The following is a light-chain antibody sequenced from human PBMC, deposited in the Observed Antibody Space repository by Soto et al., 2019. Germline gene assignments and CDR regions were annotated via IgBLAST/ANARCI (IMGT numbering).Light chain of an antibody. CDR3: LLSYRGAGEV. Sequence: QAVVTQEPSLTVSPGGTVTLTCGSSTGAVTSGHYPYWFQQKTGQAPRTLIYDTSNKHSWTPARFSGSLLGGKATLTLSGAQPQDEADYYCLLSYRGAGEVFGGGTKLTVL. CDR1: TGAVTSGHY. V-gene: IGLV7-46*01. CDR2: DTS. J-gene: IGLJ2*01.